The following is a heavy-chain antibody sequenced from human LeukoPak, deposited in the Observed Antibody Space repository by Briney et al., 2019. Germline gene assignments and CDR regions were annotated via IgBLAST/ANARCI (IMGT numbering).Heavy chain of an antibody. V-gene: IGHV3-23*01. J-gene: IGHJ1*01. CDR2: ISGSGGST. Sequence: PGGSLRLSCAASGFTFSSYAMSWVRQAPGKELEWGSAISGSGGSTYYADSVKGRFTISRDNSKNTLYLQMNSLRAEDTAVYYCAQLAYYYDSSGYYAQYFQHWGQGTLVTVSS. D-gene: IGHD3-22*01. CDR3: AQLAYYYDSSGYYAQYFQH. CDR1: GFTFSSYA.